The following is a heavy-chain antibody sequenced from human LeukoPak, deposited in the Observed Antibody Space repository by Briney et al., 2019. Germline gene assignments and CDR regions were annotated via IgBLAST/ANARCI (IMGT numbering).Heavy chain of an antibody. CDR3: ARHYDSSTALDY. J-gene: IGHJ4*02. CDR1: GYRFTGYW. Sequence: GESLKISCKASGYRFTGYWIGWVRQTPGKGLEWMGIIYPGDSDTRYSPSFQGQVAISADKSISTAYLQWSSLKASDTAMYYCARHYDSSTALDYWGQGTLVTVSS. CDR2: IYPGDSDT. V-gene: IGHV5-51*01. D-gene: IGHD3-22*01.